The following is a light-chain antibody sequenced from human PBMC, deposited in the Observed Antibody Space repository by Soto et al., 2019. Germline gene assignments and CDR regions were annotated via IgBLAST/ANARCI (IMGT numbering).Light chain of an antibody. Sequence: QSVLTQPPSVSAAPGQKVAISCSGSSSNIGNNYVSWYRQFPGTAPKLLIYDNDKRPSGIPDRFSGSKSGTSATPDIPGLQTADEADYYCGTWDSNLRAVVFGGGTKLTVL. J-gene: IGLJ3*02. CDR1: SSNIGNNY. V-gene: IGLV1-51*01. CDR3: GTWDSNLRAVV. CDR2: DND.